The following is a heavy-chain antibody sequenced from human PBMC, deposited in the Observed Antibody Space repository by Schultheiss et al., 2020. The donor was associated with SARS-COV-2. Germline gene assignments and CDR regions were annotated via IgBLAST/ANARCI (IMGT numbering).Heavy chain of an antibody. CDR2: IYYSGST. V-gene: IGHV4-59*12. J-gene: IGHJ4*02. D-gene: IGHD1-1*01. CDR3: ARDSLENGSHFDY. Sequence: SQTHSLTCTVSGGSISSYYWSWIRQPPGKGLEWIGYIYYSGSTNYNPSLKSRVTISVDTSKNQFSLKLSSVTAADTAVYYCARDSLENGSHFDYWGQGTLVTVSS. CDR1: GGSISSYY.